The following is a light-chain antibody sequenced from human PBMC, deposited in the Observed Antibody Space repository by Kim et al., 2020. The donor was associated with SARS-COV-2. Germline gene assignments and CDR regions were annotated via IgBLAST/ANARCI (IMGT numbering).Light chain of an antibody. CDR3: QQSYGIPPT. CDR1: QSISDY. Sequence: DIQMTQSPSSLSASVGDRVTITCRASQSISDYLNWYQQKPGKAPKLLIYGASSLQPGVPSSFSGSGSGTDFTLTISSLQPEDFGTYYCQQSYGIPPTFGQGTKLEI. V-gene: IGKV1-39*01. CDR2: GAS. J-gene: IGKJ2*01.